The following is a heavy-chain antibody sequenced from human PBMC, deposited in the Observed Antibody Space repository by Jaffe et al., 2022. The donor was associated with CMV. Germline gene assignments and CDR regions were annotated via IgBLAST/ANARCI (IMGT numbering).Heavy chain of an antibody. V-gene: IGHV3-33*08. J-gene: IGHJ3*02. Sequence: QVQLVESGGGVVQPGRSLRLSCAASGFTFSSYGMHWVRQAPGKGLEWVAVIWYDGSNKYYADSVKGRFTISRDNSKNTLYLQMNSLRAEDTAVYYCARDYYDSRGRPRPANAFDIWGQGTMVTVSS. D-gene: IGHD3-22*01. CDR1: GFTFSSYG. CDR3: ARDYYDSRGRPRPANAFDI. CDR2: IWYDGSNK.